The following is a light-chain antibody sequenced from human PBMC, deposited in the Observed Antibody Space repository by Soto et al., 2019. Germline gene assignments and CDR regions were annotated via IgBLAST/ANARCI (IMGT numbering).Light chain of an antibody. CDR2: DAS. Sequence: EIVLTQSPATLSLSPGERATLSCRASQSVSNYLAWYQQKPGQAPRLLIYDASNRATGIPARFSGSGSGTDXXXXXXXXEPEXVAXXXXXXXSDWPPLPFGGGTKVEIK. CDR3: XXXSDWPPLP. CDR1: QSVSNY. V-gene: IGKV3-11*01. J-gene: IGKJ4*01.